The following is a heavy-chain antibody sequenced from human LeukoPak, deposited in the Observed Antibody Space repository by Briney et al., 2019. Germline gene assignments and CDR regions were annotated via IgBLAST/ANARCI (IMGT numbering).Heavy chain of an antibody. CDR1: GYTFTSYY. D-gene: IGHD6-13*01. CDR3: ARDLPYSSSRGSYFDY. V-gene: IGHV1-46*01. J-gene: IGHJ4*02. Sequence: ASVKVSCKASGYTFTSYYIHWVRQAPGQGLEWMGIINPSGGSTKYAQKFQGRVTMTRDTPTSTVYMELSSLRSEDTAVYYCARDLPYSSSRGSYFDYWGQGTLVTVSS. CDR2: INPSGGST.